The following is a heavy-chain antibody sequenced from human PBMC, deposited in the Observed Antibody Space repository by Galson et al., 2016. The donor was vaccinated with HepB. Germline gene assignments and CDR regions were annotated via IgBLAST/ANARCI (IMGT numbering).Heavy chain of an antibody. Sequence: SLRLSCAASGFTFSSYNMNWVRQAPGKGLEWVSSISSSSNSIYDADSVKGRFTISRDNANNSLFLQMNSLRAEDTAVYYCARDERWPRGMDVWGQGTPVTGSS. J-gene: IGHJ6*02. CDR1: GFTFSSYN. D-gene: IGHD6-19*01. V-gene: IGHV3-21*01. CDR2: ISSSSNSI. CDR3: ARDERWPRGMDV.